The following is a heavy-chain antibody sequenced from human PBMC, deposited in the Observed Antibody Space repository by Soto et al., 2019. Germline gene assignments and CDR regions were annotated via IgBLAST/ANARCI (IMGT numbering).Heavy chain of an antibody. Sequence: GGSLRLSCEASGFTFSSYSMNWVRQAPGRGLEWVSYIKRTSDIIYYADSVRGRFTISRDNAKNSLYLQMNSLRDDDTAVYYCARDPGGYSYNFDHWGQGILVTVSS. D-gene: IGHD5-18*01. V-gene: IGHV3-48*02. CDR2: IKRTSDII. CDR1: GFTFSSYS. CDR3: ARDPGGYSYNFDH. J-gene: IGHJ4*02.